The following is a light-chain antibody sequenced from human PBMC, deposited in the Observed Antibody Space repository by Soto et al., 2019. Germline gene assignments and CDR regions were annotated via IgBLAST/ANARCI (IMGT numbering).Light chain of an antibody. J-gene: IGLJ1*01. V-gene: IGLV2-14*03. CDR3: CSYTSISTYV. CDR1: SSDVGSDYNY. Sequence: QSALTQPASVSGSPGQSIAISCTGTSSDVGSDYNYASWYQQHPGKAPKLMVYDVSTRPSGVSNRFSGSKSGTTASLTISGLQAEDEADYYCCSYTSISTYVFGTGTKLTVL. CDR2: DVS.